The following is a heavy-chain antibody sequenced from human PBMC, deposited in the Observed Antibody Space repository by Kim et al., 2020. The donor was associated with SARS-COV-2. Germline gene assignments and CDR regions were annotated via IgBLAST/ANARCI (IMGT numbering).Heavy chain of an antibody. J-gene: IGHJ4*02. V-gene: IGHV4-31*03. D-gene: IGHD3-10*01. CDR3: ARGGVGSGSYVDY. Sequence: SETLSLTCTVSGGSISSGGYYWSWIRQHPGKGLEWIGYIYYSGSTYYNPSLKSRVTISVDTSKNQFSLKLSSVTAADTAVYYCARGGVGSGSYVDYWGQGTLVTVSS. CDR2: IYYSGST. CDR1: GGSISSGGYY.